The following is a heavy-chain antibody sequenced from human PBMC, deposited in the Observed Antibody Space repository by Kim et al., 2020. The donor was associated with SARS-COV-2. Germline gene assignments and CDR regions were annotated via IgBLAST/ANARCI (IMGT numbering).Heavy chain of an antibody. Sequence: DSVKGRFTISRDNAKNSLYLQMNSLRDEDTAVYYCARDGGPWRTADAFDIWGQGTMVTVSS. D-gene: IGHD3-16*01. CDR3: ARDGGPWRTADAFDI. V-gene: IGHV3-48*02. J-gene: IGHJ3*02.